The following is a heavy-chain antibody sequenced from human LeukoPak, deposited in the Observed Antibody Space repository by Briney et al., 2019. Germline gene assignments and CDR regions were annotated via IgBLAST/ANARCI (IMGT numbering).Heavy chain of an antibody. CDR1: GFTFSSYS. CDR3: ARDLDPDIVVVPAAITGFDP. CDR2: ISSSSSYT. J-gene: IGHJ5*02. V-gene: IGHV3-21*01. D-gene: IGHD2-2*01. Sequence: SGGSLRLSCAASGFTFSSYSMNWVRQAPGKGLEWVSSISSSSSYTYYADSVKGRFTISRDNAKNSLYLQMNSLRAEDTAVYYCARDLDPDIVVVPAAITGFDPWGQGTLVTVSS.